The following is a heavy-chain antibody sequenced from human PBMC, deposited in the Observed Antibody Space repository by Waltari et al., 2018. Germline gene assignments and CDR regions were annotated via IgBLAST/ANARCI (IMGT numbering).Heavy chain of an antibody. V-gene: IGHV4-59*11. CDR1: GGSIYNQY. J-gene: IGHJ4*03. Sequence: QVQLQESGSGLVKPSETLSLTCSVSGGSIYNQYWSWIRQPPGMRLEWIGYVFSSGTTHYNPSLESRLTISIDTSKGQFSLRLASLTAADTAVYYCARSRVVPALRYFDDWGQGILVTVSS. CDR3: ARSRVVPALRYFDD. CDR2: VFSSGTT. D-gene: IGHD2-2*01.